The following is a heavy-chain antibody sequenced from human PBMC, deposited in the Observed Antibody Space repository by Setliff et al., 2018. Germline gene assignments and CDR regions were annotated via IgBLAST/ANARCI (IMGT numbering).Heavy chain of an antibody. D-gene: IGHD2-15*01. Sequence: SETLSLTCPVSGGSSSSHYWSWIRQPPGKGLEWIGYIHYSGTTNYNPSLKSRVTLSLDTAKNQFSLELRAVTAADTALYYCARENGYCSGGACYFMFDYWGQGTLVTVSS. CDR2: IHYSGTT. V-gene: IGHV4-59*11. CDR1: GGSSSSHY. J-gene: IGHJ4*02. CDR3: ARENGYCSGGACYFMFDY.